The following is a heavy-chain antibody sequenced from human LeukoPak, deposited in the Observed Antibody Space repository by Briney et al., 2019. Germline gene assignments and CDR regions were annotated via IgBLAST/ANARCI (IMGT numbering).Heavy chain of an antibody. Sequence: GESLKISCKGSGYTFTRYWIGWVRQMPGKGLEWMAIIYPGDSDTRYSPSFQGQVTISVDKSISTAYMQWSSLKASGTAIYYCVRTSGWYSSWFDPWGQGTLVTVSS. D-gene: IGHD6-19*01. CDR3: VRTSGWYSSWFDP. V-gene: IGHV5-51*01. CDR2: IYPGDSDT. CDR1: GYTFTRYW. J-gene: IGHJ5*02.